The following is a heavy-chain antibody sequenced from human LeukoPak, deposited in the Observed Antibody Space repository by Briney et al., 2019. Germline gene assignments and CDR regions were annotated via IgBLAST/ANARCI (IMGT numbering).Heavy chain of an antibody. D-gene: IGHD3-22*01. V-gene: IGHV4-59*01. Sequence: SETLSLTCTVSGGSISSYYWGWIRQPPGRGLEYIGHIYYRGNTDYNPSLKSRVTISVDTSKNQFSLKLNSVTAADTAVYYCAREARYSSGWRGYYDSSGYSSLDYWGQGTLVTVSS. CDR1: GGSISSYY. CDR2: IYYRGNT. CDR3: AREARYSSGWRGYYDSSGYSSLDY. J-gene: IGHJ4*02.